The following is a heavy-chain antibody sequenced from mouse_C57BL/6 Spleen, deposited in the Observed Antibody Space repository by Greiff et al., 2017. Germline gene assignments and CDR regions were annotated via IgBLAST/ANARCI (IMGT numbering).Heavy chain of an antibody. CDR2: IWSGGST. CDR3: ARNSPLAY. Sequence: VKLQESGPGLVQPSQSLSITCTVSGFSLTSYGVHWVRQSPGKGLEWLGVIWSGGSTDYNAAFISRLSISKDNSKSQVFFKMNSLQADYTAIYYCARNSPLAYWGQGTLVTVSA. J-gene: IGHJ3*01. CDR1: GFSLTSYG. D-gene: IGHD6-1*01. V-gene: IGHV2-2*01.